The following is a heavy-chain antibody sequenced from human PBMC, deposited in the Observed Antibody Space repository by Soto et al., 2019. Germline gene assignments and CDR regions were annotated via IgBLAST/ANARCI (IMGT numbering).Heavy chain of an antibody. V-gene: IGHV3-33*01. CDR3: ARDGIGGNVVRGYIDN. J-gene: IGHJ4*02. CDR2: IRFDGSNE. CDR1: GGIFHGYG. D-gene: IGHD2-15*01. Sequence: GGSLRLSCAVPGGIFHGYGMHWVRQAPGKGLEWVAIIRFDGSNEEYADSVKGRFTISRDNSKNTLYLQMNTLGAEDTAVYYCARDGIGGNVVRGYIDNWGLGNVLPVSS.